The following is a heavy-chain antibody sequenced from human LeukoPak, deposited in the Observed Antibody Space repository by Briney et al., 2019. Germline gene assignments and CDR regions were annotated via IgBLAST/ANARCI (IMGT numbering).Heavy chain of an antibody. J-gene: IGHJ4*02. CDR1: GYTFTSYG. V-gene: IGHV1-18*01. CDR3: AREVYYHDSSGQYYFDY. CDR2: ISAYNGNT. D-gene: IGHD3-22*01. Sequence: ASVKVSCKASGYTFTSYGISWVRQAPGQGLEWMGWISAYNGNTNYAQKLQGRVTMTTDTSTSTAYMELRSLRSDDTAVYYCAREVYYHDSSGQYYFDYWGQGTLVTVSS.